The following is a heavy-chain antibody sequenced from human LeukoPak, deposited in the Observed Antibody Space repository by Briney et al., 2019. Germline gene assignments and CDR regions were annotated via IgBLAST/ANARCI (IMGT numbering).Heavy chain of an antibody. CDR3: ARSSYSSSSSV. Sequence: PGGSLRLSCAAPGFMFSSNWMSWVRLAPGKGLEWVANIKEDGTETYYVDSVKGRFTISRDNAKNSLYLQINSLRAEDTAVYYCARSSYSSSSSVWGQGTMVTVSS. CDR1: GFMFSSNW. D-gene: IGHD6-6*01. V-gene: IGHV3-7*03. J-gene: IGHJ3*01. CDR2: IKEDGTET.